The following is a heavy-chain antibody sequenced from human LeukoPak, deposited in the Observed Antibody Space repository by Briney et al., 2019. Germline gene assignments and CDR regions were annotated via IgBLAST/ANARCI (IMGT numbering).Heavy chain of an antibody. CDR1: GFTFSRYP. CDR3: ARGFPPIDYYFDY. V-gene: IGHV3-30-3*01. CDR2: ISYDGGGK. Sequence: GGSLRLSCAASGFTFSRYPLHWVRQAPGKGLDWVAVISYDGGGKYYADSVKGRFTISRDSSKNTLSLQMNSLRVEDTAVYYCARGFPPIDYYFDYWGQGTLVTVSS. J-gene: IGHJ4*02.